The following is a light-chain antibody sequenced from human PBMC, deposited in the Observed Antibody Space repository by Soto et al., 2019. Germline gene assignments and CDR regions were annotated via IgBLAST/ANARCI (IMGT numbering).Light chain of an antibody. CDR1: QSISSY. V-gene: IGKV1-39*01. Sequence: IHMTHSPSSLSASVLYRVTITFRASQSISSYLNWYQQKPGKAPKLLIYAASSLQSGVPSRFSGSGSGTDFTLTISSLQPEDFATYYCQQSYPSITFGQGTRLEIK. J-gene: IGKJ5*01. CDR2: AAS. CDR3: QQSYPSIT.